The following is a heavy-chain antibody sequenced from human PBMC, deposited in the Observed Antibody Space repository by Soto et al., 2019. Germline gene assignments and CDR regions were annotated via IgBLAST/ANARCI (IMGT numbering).Heavy chain of an antibody. V-gene: IGHV3-33*01. D-gene: IGHD4-17*01. CDR2: IYYDGGNK. CDR3: ASIRWSDAFDI. CDR1: GFTFSTYG. J-gene: IGHJ3*02. Sequence: LRLSCAASGFTFSTYGMHWVRPAPGKGLECVAVIYYDGGNKYYADSVKGRFTISRDNSKNTLYLQMNSLRVEDTAVYYCASIRWSDAFDIWGQGTMVTVSS.